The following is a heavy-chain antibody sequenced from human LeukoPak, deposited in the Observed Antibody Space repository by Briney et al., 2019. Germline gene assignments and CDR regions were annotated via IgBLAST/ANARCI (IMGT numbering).Heavy chain of an antibody. J-gene: IGHJ3*02. V-gene: IGHV1-46*01. CDR3: ARDRDIVVVPAAIGGHGAFDM. Sequence: ASVKVSCKASGYTFISYYMHWVRQAPGQGLEWMGAINPSGGSTSYAQKFQGRVTMTRDTSTSTVYMELSSLRSEDTAVYYCARDRDIVVVPAAIGGHGAFDMWGQGTMVTVSS. D-gene: IGHD2-2*01. CDR2: INPSGGST. CDR1: GYTFISYY.